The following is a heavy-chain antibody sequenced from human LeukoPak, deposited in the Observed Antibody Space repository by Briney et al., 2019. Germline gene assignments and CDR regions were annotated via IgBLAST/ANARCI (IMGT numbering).Heavy chain of an antibody. CDR1: DRKSGGGGKY. V-gene: IGHV4-31*03. J-gene: IGHJ4*02. CDR2: IYYSGST. CDR3: AGNYDSMSFFDY. D-gene: IGHD3-22*01. Sequence: SESFSVARTVTDRKSGGGGKYVNWVRRRPGKELEWIGYIYYSGSTYYNPSLKSRVTLSVDTSKNQFSLKLSSVTAAETAVYYCAGNYDSMSFFDYWGQGSLVTVSS.